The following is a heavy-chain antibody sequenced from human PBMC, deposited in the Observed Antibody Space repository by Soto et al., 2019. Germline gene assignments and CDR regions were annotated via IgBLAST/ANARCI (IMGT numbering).Heavy chain of an antibody. J-gene: IGHJ4*02. CDR3: ASAVWLAGVDY. D-gene: IGHD6-19*01. CDR2: IYYSGST. Sequence: QVQLQESGPGLVKPSETLSLTCTVSGGSISSYYWSWIRQPPGKGLEWIGYIYYSGSTNYNPSLKSRVTLSVDTSKNQFSLKLSSVTAADTAVYYCASAVWLAGVDYWGQGTLVTVSS. V-gene: IGHV4-59*01. CDR1: GGSISSYY.